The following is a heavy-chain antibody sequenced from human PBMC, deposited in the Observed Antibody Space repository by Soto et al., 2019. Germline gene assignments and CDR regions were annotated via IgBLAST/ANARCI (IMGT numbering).Heavy chain of an antibody. CDR3: AGESDSSAWPSFDY. J-gene: IGHJ4*02. CDR2: ISGSSGIT. V-gene: IGHV3-23*01. Sequence: GSLRLSCAASGFTFFNYAMSWVRQAPGKGLEWDSGISGSSGITDYADSVKGRFTISRDNSKNTMYLQMKSLRAEDAAVYYCAGESDSSAWPSFDYWGQGTVVTLSS. CDR1: GFTFFNYA. D-gene: IGHD6-19*01.